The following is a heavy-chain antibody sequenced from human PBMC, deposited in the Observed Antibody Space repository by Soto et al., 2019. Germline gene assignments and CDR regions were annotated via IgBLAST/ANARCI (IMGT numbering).Heavy chain of an antibody. CDR2: IYYTGST. Sequence: QVQLQESGPGLVKPSQTLSLTCTVSGGSISSGDYYWSWIRQPPGKGLEWIGYIYYTGSTYYNPSLKSRVTISIDTSKNQFSLKLSSVPAADTAVYYCARVPVPVVTLGWYFDLWGRGTLVTVSS. V-gene: IGHV4-30-4*01. J-gene: IGHJ2*01. D-gene: IGHD2-21*02. CDR3: ARVPVPVVTLGWYFDL. CDR1: GGSISSGDYY.